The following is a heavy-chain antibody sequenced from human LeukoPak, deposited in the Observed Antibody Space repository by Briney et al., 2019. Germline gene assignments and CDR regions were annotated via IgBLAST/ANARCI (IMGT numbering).Heavy chain of an antibody. Sequence: GGSLRLSCAASGFRVGSYYTSWIRQAPGKGLEWVAVVGNSDNHKDHADSVKGRFTISRDDAKNSVYLQMNSLRVEDTVIYYCAREQWYRFDNWGQGALVTVSS. J-gene: IGHJ4*02. CDR3: AREQWYRFDN. D-gene: IGHD2-8*01. V-gene: IGHV3-11*01. CDR2: VGNSDNHK. CDR1: GFRVGSYY.